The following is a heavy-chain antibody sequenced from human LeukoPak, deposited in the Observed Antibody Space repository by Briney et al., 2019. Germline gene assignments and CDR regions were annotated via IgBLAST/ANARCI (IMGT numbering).Heavy chain of an antibody. Sequence: SETLSLTCTVSGGSISSYYWSWIRQPAGKGLEWIGRIYTSGSTNYNPSLKSRVTMSVDTSKNQFSPKLSSVTAADTAVYYCARGVRYDSSGYLTAVGAFDIWGQGTMVTVSS. CDR2: IYTSGST. J-gene: IGHJ3*02. CDR3: ARGVRYDSSGYLTAVGAFDI. V-gene: IGHV4-4*07. CDR1: GGSISSYY. D-gene: IGHD3-22*01.